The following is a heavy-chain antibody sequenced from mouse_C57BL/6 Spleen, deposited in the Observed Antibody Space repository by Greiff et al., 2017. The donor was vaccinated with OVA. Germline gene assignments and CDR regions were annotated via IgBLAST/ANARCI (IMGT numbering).Heavy chain of an antibody. CDR1: GFTFSDYY. CDR2: INYDGSST. CDR3: ARAPSYYAMDY. Sequence: EVQRVEPEGGLVQPGSSMKLSCTASGFTFSDYYMAWVRQVPEKGLEWVANINYDGSSTYYLDSLKSRFIISRDNAKNILYLQMSSLKSEDTATYYCARAPSYYAMDYWGQGTSVTVSS. J-gene: IGHJ4*01. V-gene: IGHV5-16*01.